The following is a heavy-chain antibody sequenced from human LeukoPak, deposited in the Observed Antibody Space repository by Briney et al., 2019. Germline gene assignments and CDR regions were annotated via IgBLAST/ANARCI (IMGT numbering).Heavy chain of an antibody. Sequence: GAPVKVSCKASGYTFTSYYMHWVRQAPGQGLEWMGIINPSGGSTSYAQKFQGRVTMTRDMSTSTVYMELSSLRSEDTAVYYCARVGIPTYYYDSSRLHAFDIWGQGTMVTVSS. CDR1: GYTFTSYY. CDR2: INPSGGST. J-gene: IGHJ3*02. V-gene: IGHV1-46*01. CDR3: ARVGIPTYYYDSSRLHAFDI. D-gene: IGHD3-22*01.